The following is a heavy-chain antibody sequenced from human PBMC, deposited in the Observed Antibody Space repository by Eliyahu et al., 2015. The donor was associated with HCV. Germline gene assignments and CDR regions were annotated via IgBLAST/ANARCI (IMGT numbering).Heavy chain of an antibody. CDR2: IYYSGST. Sequence: QVQLQESGPGLVKPSQTLSLTCTVSGGSINXGGYYWXWIRQHPGKGLEWIGXIYYSGSTYYNPSLKSRVTISVDTSKNQFSLKLSSVTAADTAVYYCARVRVLVVYAIPMYYFDYWGQGTLVTVSS. CDR1: GGSINXGGYY. J-gene: IGHJ4*02. D-gene: IGHD2-8*02. CDR3: ARVRVLVVYAIPMYYFDY. V-gene: IGHV4-31*03.